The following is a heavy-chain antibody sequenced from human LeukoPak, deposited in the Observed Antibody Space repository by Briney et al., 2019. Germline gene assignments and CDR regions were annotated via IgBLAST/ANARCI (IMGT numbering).Heavy chain of an antibody. J-gene: IGHJ1*01. V-gene: IGHV4-4*07. Sequence: SETLSLTCTVSGRSLSSYYWSWIRQPAGKGLEWIGRIYTSGSTNYNPSLKSRVTMSVDTSKNQFSLKLSSVTAADTAVYYCARASLRYCYDSSGYQEYFQHWGQGTLVTVSS. CDR2: IYTSGST. D-gene: IGHD3-22*01. CDR3: ARASLRYCYDSSGYQEYFQH. CDR1: GRSLSSYY.